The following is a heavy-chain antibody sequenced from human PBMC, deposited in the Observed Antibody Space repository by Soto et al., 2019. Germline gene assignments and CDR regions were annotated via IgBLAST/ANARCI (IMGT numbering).Heavy chain of an antibody. CDR1: GFTFSSNW. CDR3: ARGLYSRGY. J-gene: IGHJ4*02. Sequence: EVQLVESGGGLVQPGGSLRLSCVVSGFTFSSNWMSWVRQAPGKGLEWLANIKYDGTEKYYGDSVKGRFAISRDNAKNSLYLQMNRMSVDDTAVYYCARGLYSRGYWGQGALVTVSS. D-gene: IGHD3-16*01. V-gene: IGHV3-7*03. CDR2: IKYDGTEK.